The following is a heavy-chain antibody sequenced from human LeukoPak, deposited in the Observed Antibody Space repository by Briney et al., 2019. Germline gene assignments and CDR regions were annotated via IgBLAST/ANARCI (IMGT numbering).Heavy chain of an antibody. CDR2: IYYSGST. J-gene: IGHJ4*02. D-gene: IGHD4-17*01. CDR1: GGSISSSSYY. V-gene: IGHV4-39*01. CDR3: ARRGHYGDYYFDY. Sequence: RPSETPSLTCTVSGGSISSSSYYWGWIRQPPGKGLEWIGSIYYSGSTYYNPPLKSRVTISVDTSKNQFSLKLSSVTAADTAVYYCARRGHYGDYYFDYWGQGTLVTVSS.